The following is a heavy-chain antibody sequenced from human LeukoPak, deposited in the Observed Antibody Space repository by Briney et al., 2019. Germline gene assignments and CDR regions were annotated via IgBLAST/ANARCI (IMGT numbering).Heavy chain of an antibody. D-gene: IGHD3-10*01. J-gene: IGHJ3*02. Sequence: RAGRSLRLSCAASGFTFSTYGMHWVRQAPGKGLEWVAVISYDVSNKYYADSVKGRFTISRDNSKNTLYLQMNSLRAEDTAVYYCAKEYLIWFGDFDALDIWGQGTMVTVSS. V-gene: IGHV3-30*18. CDR1: GFTFSTYG. CDR3: AKEYLIWFGDFDALDI. CDR2: ISYDVSNK.